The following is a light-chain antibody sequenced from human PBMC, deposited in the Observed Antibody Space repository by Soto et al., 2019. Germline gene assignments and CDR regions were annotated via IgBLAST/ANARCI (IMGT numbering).Light chain of an antibody. Sequence: EIVLTQSPGTLSLSPGERATLSCRASQSVSRNFLDWYQQKPGQAPRLLIHTASTRASGIPDRFSGSASGTDFILTITRLAPEDFAVYYCQQYATSPLSFGGGTKVEIK. CDR3: QQYATSPLS. J-gene: IGKJ4*01. CDR2: TAS. CDR1: QSVSRNF. V-gene: IGKV3-20*01.